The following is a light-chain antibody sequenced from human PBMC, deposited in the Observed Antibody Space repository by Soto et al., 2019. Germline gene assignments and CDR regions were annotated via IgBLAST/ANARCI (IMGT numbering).Light chain of an antibody. J-gene: IGKJ1*01. CDR3: QQCGSSPWT. CDR1: QSVSSYY. Sequence: EIVLTQSPGTLSLSPEERATLSCRASQSVSSYYLAWYQQKPGQAPRLLIYAASSRATGIPDRFSGGGSGTDFTLTISRLEPEDFAVYYCQQCGSSPWTFGQGTKE. V-gene: IGKV3-20*01. CDR2: AAS.